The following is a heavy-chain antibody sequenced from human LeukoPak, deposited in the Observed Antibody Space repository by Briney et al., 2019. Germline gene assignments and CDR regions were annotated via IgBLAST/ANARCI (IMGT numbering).Heavy chain of an antibody. CDR1: GFTFSSYA. CDR2: ISGSGGST. CDR3: AKDYSNYEYYFDY. J-gene: IGHJ4*02. Sequence: LSCAASGFTFSSYAMSWVRQAPGKGLEWVSAISGSGGSTYYADFVKGRFTISRDNSKNTLYLQMNSLRAEDTAVYYCAKDYSNYEYYFDYWGQGTLVTVSS. V-gene: IGHV3-23*01. D-gene: IGHD4-11*01.